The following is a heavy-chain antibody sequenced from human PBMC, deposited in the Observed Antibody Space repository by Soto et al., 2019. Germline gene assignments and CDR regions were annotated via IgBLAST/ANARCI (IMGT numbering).Heavy chain of an antibody. D-gene: IGHD5-12*01. V-gene: IGHV3-30*18. J-gene: IGHJ6*02. CDR3: ANSYSGYDFFRYGMDV. Sequence: GGSLRLSCAASGFTFSSYGMHWVRQAPGKGLEWVAVISYDGSNKYYADSVKGRFTISRDNSKNTLYPQMNSLRAEDTAVYYCANSYSGYDFFRYGMDVWGQGTTVTVSS. CDR2: ISYDGSNK. CDR1: GFTFSSYG.